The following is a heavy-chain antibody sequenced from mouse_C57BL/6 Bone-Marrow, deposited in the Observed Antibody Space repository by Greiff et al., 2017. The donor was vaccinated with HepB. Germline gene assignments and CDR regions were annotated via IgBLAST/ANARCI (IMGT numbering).Heavy chain of an antibody. CDR1: GYAFSSSW. CDR2: IYPGDGDT. CDR3: ARNLVSPWFAY. J-gene: IGHJ3*01. Sequence: VQLQQSGPELVKPGASVKISCKASGYAFSSSWMNWVKQRPGKGLEWIGRIYPGDGDTNYNGKFKGKATLTADKSSSTAYMQLSSLTSEDSAVYFCARNLVSPWFAYWGQGTLVTVSA. V-gene: IGHV1-82*01. D-gene: IGHD2-10*02.